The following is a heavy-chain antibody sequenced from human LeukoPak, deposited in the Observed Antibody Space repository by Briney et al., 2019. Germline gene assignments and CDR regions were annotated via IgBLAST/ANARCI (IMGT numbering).Heavy chain of an antibody. CDR3: ARDQRISMIGGFSAAFDI. V-gene: IGHV4-30-4*07. J-gene: IGHJ3*02. CDR1: GGSISSGGYS. Sequence: PSETLSLTCAVSGGSISSGGYSWSWIRQPPGKGLEWIGYIYYSGSTYYNPSLKSRVTISVDTSKNQFSLKLSSVTAADTAVYYCARDQRISMIGGFSAAFDIWGQGTMVTVSS. D-gene: IGHD3-22*01. CDR2: IYYSGST.